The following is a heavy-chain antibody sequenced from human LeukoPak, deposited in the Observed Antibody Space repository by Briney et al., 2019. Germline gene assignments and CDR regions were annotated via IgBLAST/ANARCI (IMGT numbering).Heavy chain of an antibody. V-gene: IGHV4-31*03. CDR1: SGSISTYDYY. J-gene: IGHJ4*02. CDR3: ARYSGNYRFFDY. D-gene: IGHD1-26*01. CDR2: IYHSGTT. Sequence: SETLSLTCTVSSGSISTYDYYWTWIRQHPGKGLEWIGYIYHSGTTYYNPSLKSRVTISVDTSENQLSLKLTSVTAADSAMYYCARYSGNYRFFDYWGQGTLVTVSS.